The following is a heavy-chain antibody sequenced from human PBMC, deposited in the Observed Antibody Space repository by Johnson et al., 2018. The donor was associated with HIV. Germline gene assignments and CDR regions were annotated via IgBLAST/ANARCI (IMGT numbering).Heavy chain of an antibody. CDR3: ARGGGAYCGGDCLRTFDI. Sequence: VQLVESGGGLVKPGGSLRLSCAASGFTFSNAWMSWVRQAPGKGLEWVSVIYSGGDKFYADSVKGRFFISRDNSKSTLFLQMNSLRAEDSAAYYCARGGGAYCGGDCLRTFDIWGQGTMVTVSS. CDR2: IYSGGDK. D-gene: IGHD2-21*02. V-gene: IGHV3-66*01. J-gene: IGHJ3*02. CDR1: GFTFSNAW.